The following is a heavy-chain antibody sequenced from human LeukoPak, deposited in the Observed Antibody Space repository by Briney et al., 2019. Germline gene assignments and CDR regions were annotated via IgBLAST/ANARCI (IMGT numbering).Heavy chain of an antibody. CDR2: ISSSSSYT. J-gene: IGHJ5*02. D-gene: IGHD6-13*01. CDR3: ARDGMRYSSSWYPNWFDP. V-gene: IGHV3-11*05. Sequence: GGSLRLSCAASGFTFSDYYMSWIRQAPGKGLEWGSYISSSSSYTNYADSVKGRFTISRDNAKNSLYLQMNSLRAEDTAVYYCARDGMRYSSSWYPNWFDPWGQGTLVTVSS. CDR1: GFTFSDYY.